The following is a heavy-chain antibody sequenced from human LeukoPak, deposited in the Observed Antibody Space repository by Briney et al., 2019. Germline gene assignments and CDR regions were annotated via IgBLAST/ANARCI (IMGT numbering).Heavy chain of an antibody. D-gene: IGHD6-13*01. Sequence: GASVKVSCKASGYTFTSYGISWVRQAPGRGLEWMGWISAYNGNTNYAQKLQGRVTMTTDTSTSTAYMELRSLRSDDTAVYYCARDHIGPYSSSWYVDYWGQGTLVTVSS. J-gene: IGHJ4*02. V-gene: IGHV1-18*01. CDR1: GYTFTSYG. CDR3: ARDHIGPYSSSWYVDY. CDR2: ISAYNGNT.